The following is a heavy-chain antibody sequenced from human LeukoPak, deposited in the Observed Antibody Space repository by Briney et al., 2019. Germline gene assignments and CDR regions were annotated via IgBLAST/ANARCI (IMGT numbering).Heavy chain of an antibody. V-gene: IGHV1-2*02. J-gene: IGHJ6*03. D-gene: IGHD6-19*01. CDR2: INPNSGGT. CDR1: GYMFTGYY. Sequence: ASVKVSCKASGYMFTGYYMHWVRQAPGQGLEWMGWINPNSGGTNYAQNFQGRVTMTRDTSISTAYMDLNRLRSDDTAVYYCARVVAVTGTPVYYMDVWGKGTTVIVSS. CDR3: ARVVAVTGTPVYYMDV.